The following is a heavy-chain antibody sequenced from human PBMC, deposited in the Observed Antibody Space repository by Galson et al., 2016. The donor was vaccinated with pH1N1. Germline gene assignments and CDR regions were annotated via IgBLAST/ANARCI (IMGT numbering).Heavy chain of an antibody. CDR2: IIPAVGTT. CDR1: GGIFSSYA. V-gene: IGHV1-69*04. Sequence: SVKVSCKASGGIFSSYAISWVRQAPGQGLEWMGRIIPAVGTTNLAQKFQGSVTMTVDRHTSTVGMEVNRLRSEDTAIYYCASFTTRTTGDYWGQGTLVSVST. D-gene: IGHD3-22*01. J-gene: IGHJ4*02. CDR3: ASFTTRTTGDY.